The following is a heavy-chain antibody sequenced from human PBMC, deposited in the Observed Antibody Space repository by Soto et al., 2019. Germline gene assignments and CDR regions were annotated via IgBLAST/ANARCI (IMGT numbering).Heavy chain of an antibody. Sequence: SETLSLTCTVSGGSMISYYWNWLRQPPGKGLEWIGFIYNPGTTKYNPSLMSRATISLDTSKNQFSLNLKSVTAADTAVYYCARGAVEMATITCLDYWGQGTLVTVSS. D-gene: IGHD5-12*01. CDR1: GGSMISYY. CDR2: IYNPGTT. J-gene: IGHJ4*02. V-gene: IGHV4-59*08. CDR3: ARGAVEMATITCLDY.